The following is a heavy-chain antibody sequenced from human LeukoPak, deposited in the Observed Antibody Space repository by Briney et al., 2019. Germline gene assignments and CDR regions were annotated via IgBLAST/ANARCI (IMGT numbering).Heavy chain of an antibody. Sequence: SETLSLTCTVSGGSISSYYWSWIRQPPGKGLEWSGYIYYSGSTNYNPSLKSRVTISVDTSKNQFSLKLSSVTAADTAVYYCAKSSYSIFDYWGQGTLVTVSS. CDR2: IYYSGST. J-gene: IGHJ4*02. V-gene: IGHV4-59*08. CDR3: AKSSYSIFDY. D-gene: IGHD5-18*01. CDR1: GGSISSYY.